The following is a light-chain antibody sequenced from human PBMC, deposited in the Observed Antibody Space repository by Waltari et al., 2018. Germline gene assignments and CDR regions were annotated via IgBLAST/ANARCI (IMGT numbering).Light chain of an antibody. CDR1: QTISSSY. V-gene: IGKV3-20*01. CDR3: QQFAYSPFA. J-gene: IGKJ3*01. Sequence: EIVLTQSPGTLSLSPGERATLSCRASQTISSSYLAWYQHKSGQAPRLLLYGASSRATGRPDRFSGSGSGTDFILTISRLEPEDVAVYYCQQFAYSPFAFGPGTKVDIK. CDR2: GAS.